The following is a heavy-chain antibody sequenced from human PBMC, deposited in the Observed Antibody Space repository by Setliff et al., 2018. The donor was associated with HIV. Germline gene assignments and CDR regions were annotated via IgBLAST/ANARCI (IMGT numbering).Heavy chain of an antibody. CDR1: GGSMSSYY. CDR3: ARGRITGSINF. J-gene: IGHJ4*02. CDR2: IFYSGNT. V-gene: IGHV4-59*08. Sequence: PSETLSLTCTVSGGSMSSYYWSWIRQPPGKGLEWIGYIFYSGNTNYNPSLKSRVTISVDTSKNQFSLKLSSVAAADTAVYYCARGRITGSINFWGQGTLVTVSS. D-gene: IGHD1-20*01.